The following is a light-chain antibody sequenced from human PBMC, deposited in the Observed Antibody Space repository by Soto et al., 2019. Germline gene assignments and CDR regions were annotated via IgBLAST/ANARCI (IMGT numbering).Light chain of an antibody. Sequence: ENGLTQSPGTLSLSPGERATLSCRASQSVSSTYLAWYQQKPGQAPRLLIYGASSRATGIPDRFSGSGSGTDFTLTISRLEPEDFAMYYCHQYGISPPVTFGQGTRLEIK. CDR1: QSVSSTY. J-gene: IGKJ5*01. CDR2: GAS. CDR3: HQYGISPPVT. V-gene: IGKV3-20*01.